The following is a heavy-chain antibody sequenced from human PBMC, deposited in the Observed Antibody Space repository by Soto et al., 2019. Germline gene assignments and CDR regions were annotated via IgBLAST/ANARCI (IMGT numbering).Heavy chain of an antibody. CDR1: GFTFSTYW. Sequence: EVQLVESGGGLVQPGESLRLSCAASGFTFSTYWMTWVRQPPGKGLEWVANIDQDGSERYYVDSVRGRFTISRDNAKNSLYLQMNSLGVEDTAVYYCLCRGNFFVYWGQGTLVTVSP. D-gene: IGHD2-15*01. J-gene: IGHJ4*02. V-gene: IGHV3-7*01. CDR3: LCRGNFFVY. CDR2: IDQDGSER.